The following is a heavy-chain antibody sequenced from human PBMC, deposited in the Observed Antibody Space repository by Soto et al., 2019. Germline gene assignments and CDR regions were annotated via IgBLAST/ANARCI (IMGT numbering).Heavy chain of an antibody. CDR1: GGTFRGYA. CDR3: ARGYDVNSELDY. CDR2: ILPTSVTP. D-gene: IGHD3-22*01. V-gene: IGHV1-69*01. J-gene: IGHJ4*02. Sequence: QVQLVQSGAEVKKPGSSVKVSCQASGGTFRGYAISWVRQAPGQGLEWLGGILPTSVTPNYAQKFQGRVTLTADESTNTAYMEVRSLRSGDTAVYYCARGYDVNSELDYRGQGTLVTVSS.